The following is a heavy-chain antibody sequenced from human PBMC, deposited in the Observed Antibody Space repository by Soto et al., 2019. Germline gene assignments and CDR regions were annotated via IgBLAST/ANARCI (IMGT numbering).Heavy chain of an antibody. CDR2: ISSSSNSI. CDR3: ARPVDCSTTSCTR. CDR1: GFTFSRYS. D-gene: IGHD2-2*01. V-gene: IGHV3-48*01. J-gene: IGHJ4*02. Sequence: EVQLVESGGGLVQPGGSLRLSCAASGFTFSRYSMNWVRQAPGKGLERVSYISSSSNSIYYADSVKGRFTISRDNAKNSLHPQMNSLRAADTAVYYCARPVDCSTTSCTRWGKGTLVTVSS.